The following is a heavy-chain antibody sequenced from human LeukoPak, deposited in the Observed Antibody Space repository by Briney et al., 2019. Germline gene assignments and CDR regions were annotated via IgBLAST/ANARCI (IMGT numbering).Heavy chain of an antibody. J-gene: IGHJ4*02. CDR2: IYYSGST. V-gene: IGHV4-39*01. Sequence: PSETLSLTCTVSGGSISSSSYYWGWIRQPPGKGLEWIGSIYYSGSTYYSPSLKSRVTISVDTSKNQFSLKLSSVTAADTAVYYCARRDIVVVPAAMGGGYFDYWGQGTLVTVSS. CDR3: ARRDIVVVPAAMGGGYFDY. D-gene: IGHD2-2*01. CDR1: GGSISSSSYY.